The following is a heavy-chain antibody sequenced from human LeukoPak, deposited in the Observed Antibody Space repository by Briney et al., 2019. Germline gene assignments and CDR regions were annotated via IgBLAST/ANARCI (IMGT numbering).Heavy chain of an antibody. J-gene: IGHJ6*02. CDR3: ARGAPRGYCSGGSCYSGMDV. CDR1: GFTFSSYG. Sequence: GGSLRLSCAASGFTFSSYGMHWVRQALGKGLEWVAFIRYDGSNKYYADSVRGRFTISRDNAKNSLYLQMNSLRAEDTAVYYCARGAPRGYCSGGSCYSGMDVWGQGTTVTVSS. CDR2: IRYDGSNK. V-gene: IGHV3-30*02. D-gene: IGHD2-15*01.